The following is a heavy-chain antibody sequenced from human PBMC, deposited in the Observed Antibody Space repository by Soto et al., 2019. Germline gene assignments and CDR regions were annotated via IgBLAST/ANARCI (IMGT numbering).Heavy chain of an antibody. CDR3: ARDVGGIAAAGTGWFDP. D-gene: IGHD6-13*01. CDR1: GFTVSSNY. Sequence: EVPLVESGGGLVQPGGSLRLSCAASGFTVSSNYMSWVRQAPGKGLEWVSVIYSGGSTYYADSVKGRFTISRDNSKNTLYLQMNSLRAEDTAVYYCARDVGGIAAAGTGWFDPWGQGTLVTVSS. CDR2: IYSGGST. V-gene: IGHV3-66*01. J-gene: IGHJ5*02.